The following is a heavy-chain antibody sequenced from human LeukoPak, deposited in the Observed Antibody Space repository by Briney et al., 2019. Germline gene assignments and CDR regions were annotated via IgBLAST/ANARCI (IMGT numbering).Heavy chain of an antibody. Sequence: GGSLRLSCAASGFTFSNAWMSWVRQAPGKGLEWVGRIKSKTDGGTTDYAAPVKGRFTISRDDSKNTLYLQMNSLKTEDTAVYYCTTLAAAGRRVKDYWGQGTLVTVSS. CDR3: TTLAAAGRRVKDY. CDR1: GFTFSNAW. CDR2: IKSKTDGGTT. J-gene: IGHJ4*02. D-gene: IGHD6-13*01. V-gene: IGHV3-15*01.